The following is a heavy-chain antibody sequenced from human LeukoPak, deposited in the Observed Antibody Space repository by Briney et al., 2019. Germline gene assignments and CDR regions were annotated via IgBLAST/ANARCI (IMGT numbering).Heavy chain of an antibody. CDR1: GGSISSSSYY. V-gene: IGHV4-39*07. CDR3: AKDQGVYGDYEGDDY. Sequence: PSQTLSLTCTVSGGSISSSSYYWGWIRQPPGKGLEWIGSIYYSGSTYYNPSLKSRVTISVDTSKNQFSLKLSSVTAADTAVYYCAKDQGVYGDYEGDDYWGQGTLVTVSS. J-gene: IGHJ4*02. CDR2: IYYSGST. D-gene: IGHD4-17*01.